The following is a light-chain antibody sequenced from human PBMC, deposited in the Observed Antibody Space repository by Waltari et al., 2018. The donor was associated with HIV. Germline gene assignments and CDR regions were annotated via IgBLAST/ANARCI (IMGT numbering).Light chain of an antibody. CDR2: WAT. CDR3: QQYYSNPLT. V-gene: IGKV4-1*01. Sequence: DIVMTQSPDSLAVSLGERATINCKSSQSVLYSSDNKNYLAWYQQKSGQTPKLLIYWATIRESGVPDRFSGSGSGTDFTLTVSSLQAEDVATYYCQQYYSNPLTFGGGTKVEIK. J-gene: IGKJ4*01. CDR1: QSVLYSSDNKNY.